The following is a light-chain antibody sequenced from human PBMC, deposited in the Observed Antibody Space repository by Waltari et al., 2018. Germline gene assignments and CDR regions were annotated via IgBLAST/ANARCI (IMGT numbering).Light chain of an antibody. V-gene: IGLV2-11*01. CDR2: DVS. CDR1: SSDAGVYKY. CDR3: CSYAGSFYV. J-gene: IGLJ1*01. Sequence: QSALTPPRPVAGPPGQSVTIPCTGTSSDAGVYKYPSWYHNHPGKAPKLMIYDVSKRPSGVPDRFSGSKSGNTASLTISGLQAEDEADYYCCSYAGSFYVFGTGTKVTVL.